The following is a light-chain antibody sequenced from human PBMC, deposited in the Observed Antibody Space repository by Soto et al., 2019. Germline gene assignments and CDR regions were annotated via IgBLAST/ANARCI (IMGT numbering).Light chain of an antibody. V-gene: IGLV1-51*01. CDR3: GTWDSSLSAVV. J-gene: IGLJ3*02. CDR2: DNN. CDR1: SSNIGNNY. Sequence: QSVLTQPPSVSAAPGQMVTISCSGSSSNIGNNYVSWYQQLPKTAPKLLIHDNNKRPSGIPDRFSGSKSGTSATLGITGLQTGDEADYYCGTWDSSLSAVVFGGGTKLTVL.